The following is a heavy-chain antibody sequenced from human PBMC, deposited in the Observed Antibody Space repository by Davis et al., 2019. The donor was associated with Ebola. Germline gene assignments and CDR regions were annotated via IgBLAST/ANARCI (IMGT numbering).Heavy chain of an antibody. Sequence: SETLSLTCTVSGGSISNYFWSWIRQPPGKGLEWIGYIHHGGSTSYNPSLKSRVTISVDTSKNQFSLKLSSVTAADTAVYYCARGLSGWHPHDAFDIWGQGTMVTVSS. CDR3: ARGLSGWHPHDAFDI. V-gene: IGHV4-59*12. D-gene: IGHD6-19*01. CDR1: GGSISNYF. CDR2: IHHGGST. J-gene: IGHJ3*02.